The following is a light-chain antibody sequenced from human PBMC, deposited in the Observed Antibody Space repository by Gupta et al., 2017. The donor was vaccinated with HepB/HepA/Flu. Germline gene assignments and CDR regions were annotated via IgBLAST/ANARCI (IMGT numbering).Light chain of an antibody. V-gene: IGLV2-14*03. CDR1: STDIGGYEY. CDR3: TSYSHTTHIV. CDR2: EVS. J-gene: IGLJ2*01. Sequence: HSALTRVASVSWSPGQSNPMSGPGTSTDIGGYEYVSWYQQHPGKAPKLLIYEVSRRPSGVSSRFSASKSGITASLTISGLQAEDEADYYCTSYSHTTHIVFGGGTKWTVL.